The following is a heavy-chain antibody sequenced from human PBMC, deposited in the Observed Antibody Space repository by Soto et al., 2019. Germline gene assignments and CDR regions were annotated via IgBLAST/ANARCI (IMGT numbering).Heavy chain of an antibody. D-gene: IGHD3-10*01. V-gene: IGHV4-30-2*01. CDR3: ASRSLRGKDV. CDR1: GGSISSGGYS. CDR2: IYHSGST. Sequence: SETLSLTCAVSGGSISSGGYSWSWIRQPPGKGLEWVGYIYHSGSTYYNPSLKSRVTISVDRSKNQFSLKLSSVTAADTAVYYCASRSLRGKDVWGQGTTVTVSS. J-gene: IGHJ6*02.